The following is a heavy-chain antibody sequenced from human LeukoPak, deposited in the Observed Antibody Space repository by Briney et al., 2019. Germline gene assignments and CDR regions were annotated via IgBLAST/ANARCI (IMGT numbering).Heavy chain of an antibody. CDR2: MYYGGNT. D-gene: IGHD3-22*01. J-gene: IGHJ4*02. Sequence: SETLSLTCTVSGGSISIGGYYWRWVRQHPGKGLEWIGYMYYGGNTYYNPSLKSRVTISADTSKNQFSLKLSSVTAADTAVYYCARGDYYDSSGYYYVRYWGQGTQVTVSS. CDR1: GGSISIGGYY. V-gene: IGHV4-31*03. CDR3: ARGDYYDSSGYYYVRY.